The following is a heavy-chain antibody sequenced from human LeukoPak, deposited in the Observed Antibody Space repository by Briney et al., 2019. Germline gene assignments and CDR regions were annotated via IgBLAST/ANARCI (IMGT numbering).Heavy chain of an antibody. CDR1: GGSISSSSYY. D-gene: IGHD5-18*01. V-gene: IGHV4-39*01. Sequence: SETLSLTCTVSGGSISSSSYYWGWIRQPPGKGLEWIGSIYYSGSTYYNPSLKSRVTISVDTSKNQFFLKLSSVTAADTAVYYCARSWIQLLRFDYWGQGTLVTVSS. J-gene: IGHJ4*02. CDR2: IYYSGST. CDR3: ARSWIQLLRFDY.